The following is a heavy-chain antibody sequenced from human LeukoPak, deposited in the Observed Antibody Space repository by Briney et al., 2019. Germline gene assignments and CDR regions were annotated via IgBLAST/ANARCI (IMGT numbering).Heavy chain of an antibody. J-gene: IGHJ3*02. Sequence: ASVKVSCKASGGPFSSYAISWVRQAPGQGLEWMGRMIPILGIANYAQKFQGRVTITADKSTSTVYMELSSLRSEDTAVYYCARDSSTVTTTDAFDIWGQGTMVTVSS. D-gene: IGHD4-17*01. V-gene: IGHV1-69*04. CDR1: GGPFSSYA. CDR3: ARDSSTVTTTDAFDI. CDR2: MIPILGIA.